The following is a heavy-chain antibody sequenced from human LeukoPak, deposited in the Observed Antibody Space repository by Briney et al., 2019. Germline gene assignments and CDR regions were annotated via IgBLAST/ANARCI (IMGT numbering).Heavy chain of an antibody. V-gene: IGHV1-69*13. CDR3: ARSAGPIFGVVIINYHYYYMDV. CDR1: GYTFSSYT. J-gene: IGHJ6*03. D-gene: IGHD3-3*01. Sequence: GASVKVSCKASGYTFSSYTMNWVRQAPGQGLEWMGGIIPIFGTPNYAQKFQGRVTLTADESTSTAYMELSSLRSDDTAVYYCARSAGPIFGVVIINYHYYYMDVWGKGTTVTVSS. CDR2: IIPIFGTP.